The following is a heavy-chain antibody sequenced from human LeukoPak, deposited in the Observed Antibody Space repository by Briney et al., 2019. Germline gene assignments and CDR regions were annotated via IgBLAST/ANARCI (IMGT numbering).Heavy chain of an antibody. D-gene: IGHD6-19*01. CDR2: IWYDGSNK. Sequence: GGSLRLSCAASGLTFSSYGMHWVRQAPGKGLEWVAVIWYDGSNKYYADSVKGRFTISRDNSKNTLYLQMNSLRAEDTAVYYCAGKAVAGTGLDYWGQGTLVTVSS. CDR1: GLTFSSYG. J-gene: IGHJ4*02. CDR3: AGKAVAGTGLDY. V-gene: IGHV3-33*01.